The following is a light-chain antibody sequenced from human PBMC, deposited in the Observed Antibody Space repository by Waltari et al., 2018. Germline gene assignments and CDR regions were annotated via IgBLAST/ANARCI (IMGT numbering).Light chain of an antibody. CDR3: QQYYSTYT. CDR2: GAS. V-gene: IGKV3-20*01. CDR1: QSVNSNY. Sequence: DTVLTQSPGTMSLSPGERATLSCRASQSVNSNYLAWYQQRPGQAPRLLIYGASSRATGIPDRFSGSGSGTDFTLTISSLQAEDVAVYYCQQYYSTYTFGQGTKVEIK. J-gene: IGKJ2*01.